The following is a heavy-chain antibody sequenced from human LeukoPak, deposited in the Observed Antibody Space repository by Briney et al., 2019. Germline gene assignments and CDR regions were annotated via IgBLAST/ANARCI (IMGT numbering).Heavy chain of an antibody. Sequence: SETLSLTCTVSGGSISTYYWSWIRQPPGKGLEWIGYIYYSGTTNFNPSLNSRVTISVDTSKNQFSLKLSSVTAADTAVYYCARQSDYRSSWYLGEYFQHWGQGTLVTVSS. CDR2: IYYSGTT. J-gene: IGHJ1*01. D-gene: IGHD6-13*01. CDR3: ARQSDYRSSWYLGEYFQH. CDR1: GGSISTYY. V-gene: IGHV4-59*08.